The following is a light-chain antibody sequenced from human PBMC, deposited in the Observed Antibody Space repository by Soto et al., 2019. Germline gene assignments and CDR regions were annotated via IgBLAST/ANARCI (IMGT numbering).Light chain of an antibody. CDR3: QQYNKWPPLT. Sequence: EIVMTQSPATLSVSPGGRATLSCRASQSVRSNLAWYQQKPGQAPRLLIYGASTRATGIPARFSGSGSGTEFTLTISSLQSEDFAVYYCQQYNKWPPLTFGGGTKVEIK. CDR2: GAS. V-gene: IGKV3-15*01. J-gene: IGKJ4*01. CDR1: QSVRSN.